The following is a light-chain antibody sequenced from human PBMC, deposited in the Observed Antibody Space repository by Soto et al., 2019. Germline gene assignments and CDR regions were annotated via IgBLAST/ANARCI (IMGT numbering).Light chain of an antibody. CDR2: DAS. V-gene: IGKV3-15*01. CDR1: QSVSSN. CDR3: QQRANWHIT. J-gene: IGKJ5*01. Sequence: EIVMTQSPATLSVSPGERATLSCRASQSVSSNLAWYQQKPGQAPRLLIYDASTRATGIPARFSGSGSGTEFTLTISSLQSEDFAVYYCQQRANWHITFGQGTRLEIK.